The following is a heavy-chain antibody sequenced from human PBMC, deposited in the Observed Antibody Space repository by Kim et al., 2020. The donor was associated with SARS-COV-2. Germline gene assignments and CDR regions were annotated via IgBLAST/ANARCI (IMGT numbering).Heavy chain of an antibody. CDR1: GFTFRNYR. Sequence: GGSLRLSCAASGFTFRNYRMNWVRQAPGKGLEWLSSISNNNGGICYADSVRGRFTVSRDDAKNSLYLQMNSLIVEDTAFYYCVRDRRPRILYPALYSWG. V-gene: IGHV3-48*04. D-gene: IGHD2-8*01. CDR2: ISNNNGGI. CDR3: VRDRRPRILYPALYS. J-gene: IGHJ5*01.